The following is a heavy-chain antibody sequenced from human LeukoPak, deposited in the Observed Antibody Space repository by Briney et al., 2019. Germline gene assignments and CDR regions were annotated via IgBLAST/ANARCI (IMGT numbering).Heavy chain of an antibody. CDR3: ASGYCSTASCFY. D-gene: IGHD2-2*01. Sequence: PGGSLRLSCAASGFTFSNYWMHWVRQAPGKGLVWVSHINTDGSDTNYADSVKGRFTISRDNAKNSLFLQMNSLRVEDTAVYYCASGYCSTASCFYWGQGTLVTVSP. J-gene: IGHJ4*02. V-gene: IGHV3-74*01. CDR1: GFTFSNYW. CDR2: INTDGSDT.